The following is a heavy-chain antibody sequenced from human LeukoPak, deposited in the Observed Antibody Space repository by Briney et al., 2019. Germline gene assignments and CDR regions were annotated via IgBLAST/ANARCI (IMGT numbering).Heavy chain of an antibody. Sequence: PSETLSLTCTVSGYSISSGYYWDWIRQPPGKGLEWIGSIYHSGSTYYNPSLKSRVTISVDTSKNQFSLKLSSVTAADTAVYYCARSNYDILTGYYWAYFDYWGQGTLVTVSS. CDR3: ARSNYDILTGYYWAYFDY. D-gene: IGHD3-9*01. J-gene: IGHJ4*02. CDR1: GYSISSGYY. CDR2: IYHSGST. V-gene: IGHV4-38-2*02.